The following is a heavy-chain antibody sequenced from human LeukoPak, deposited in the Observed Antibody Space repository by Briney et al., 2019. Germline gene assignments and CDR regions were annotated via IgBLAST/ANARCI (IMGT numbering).Heavy chain of an antibody. CDR3: ARLRRSRLAEFDY. J-gene: IGHJ4*02. CDR1: GGSFSGYY. CDR2: INHSGST. V-gene: IGHV4-34*01. D-gene: IGHD3-3*02. Sequence: SETLSLTCAVYGGSFSGYYWSWIRQPPGKGLEWIGEINHSGSTNYNPSLKGRVTISVDTSKNQFSLKLSSLTAADTAVYYCARLRRSRLAEFDYWGQGTLVTVSS.